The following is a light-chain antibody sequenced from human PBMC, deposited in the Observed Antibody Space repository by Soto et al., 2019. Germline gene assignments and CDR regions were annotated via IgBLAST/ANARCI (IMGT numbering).Light chain of an antibody. Sequence: DIQMTQSPSSVSASVGDRVTITCRASQDISNWLAWYQQKPGKAPKLLIYAAFTLQSGVPSRFSGSGSATDFTLTINTLQPDDFATYFCQHSNSFPLTFGGGTKVEI. V-gene: IGKV1-12*01. CDR3: QHSNSFPLT. CDR2: AAF. CDR1: QDISNW. J-gene: IGKJ4*01.